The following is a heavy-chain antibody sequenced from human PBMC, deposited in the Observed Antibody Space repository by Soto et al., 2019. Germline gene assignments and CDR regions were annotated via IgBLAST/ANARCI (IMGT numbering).Heavy chain of an antibody. Sequence: QVQLVQSGAEVKKPGSSVKVSCKASGGTFSRYTFTWVRQAPGQGLEWMGRIIPILDIPNYAQNFQGRVTITADNTRTTASMELSRLTSDDSGVYYCASHFIGVLVVGTSPPGGDNYGWDVWGQGTTVTVSS. CDR2: IIPILDIP. J-gene: IGHJ6*02. CDR1: GGTFSRYT. D-gene: IGHD2-8*02. V-gene: IGHV1-69*02. CDR3: ASHFIGVLVVGTSPPGGDNYGWDV.